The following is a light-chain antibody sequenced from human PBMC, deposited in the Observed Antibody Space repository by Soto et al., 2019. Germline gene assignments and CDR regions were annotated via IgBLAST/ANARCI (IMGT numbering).Light chain of an antibody. CDR2: DAS. Sequence: DIQMTQSPSTLSASVGDRVTITCRASQSISTWLAWYQQKPGKAPKVLIYDASSLESGVPSRFSGSGSGTEFTLTISSLQPDDFATDYCQQYKNYLTFGPGTKVDIK. CDR1: QSISTW. V-gene: IGKV1-5*01. CDR3: QQYKNYLT. J-gene: IGKJ3*01.